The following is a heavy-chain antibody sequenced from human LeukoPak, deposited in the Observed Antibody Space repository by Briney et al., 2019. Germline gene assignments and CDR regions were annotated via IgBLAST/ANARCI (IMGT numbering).Heavy chain of an antibody. CDR2: IIPIFGTA. V-gene: IGHV1-69*01. J-gene: IGHJ3*02. CDR1: GGTFSSYA. CDR3: ARGHWDIVVVPAALQAFDI. Sequence: SVKGSCKASGGTFSSYAISWVRQAPGQGLEWMGGIIPIFGTANYAQKFQGRVTITADESTSTAYMELSSLRSEDTAAYYCARGHWDIVVVPAALQAFDIWGQGTMVTVSS. D-gene: IGHD2-2*01.